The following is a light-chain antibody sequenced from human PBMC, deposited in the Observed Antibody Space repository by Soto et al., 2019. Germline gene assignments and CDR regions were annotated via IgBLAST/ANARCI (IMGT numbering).Light chain of an antibody. V-gene: IGLV2-14*01. CDR3: SSYTSSSKV. Sequence: QSALTQPASVSGSPGQSITISCTGTSSDVGGYNYVSWYQQHPAKAPKLLIYDVSNRPSGVSNRFSGSKSGNTASLSISGLQAEDEADYYCSSYTSSSKVFGTGTKLTVL. CDR1: SSDVGGYNY. CDR2: DVS. J-gene: IGLJ1*01.